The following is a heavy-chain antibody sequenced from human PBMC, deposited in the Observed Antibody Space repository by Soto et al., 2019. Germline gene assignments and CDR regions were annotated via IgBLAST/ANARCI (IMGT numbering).Heavy chain of an antibody. J-gene: IGHJ4*02. CDR3: ARHGYSEYELYVVDH. V-gene: IGHV4-34*01. Sequence: TETLSLTCVVYGGSFSGNYRSWIRQSPGKELDWIGSIHYNGNTYYNPSLNTRVAISVDTSKNQFSLKLSSVTAADTAVYYCARHGYSEYELYVVDHWGQGTPVTVSS. CDR2: IHYNGNT. D-gene: IGHD5-12*01. CDR1: GGSFSGNY.